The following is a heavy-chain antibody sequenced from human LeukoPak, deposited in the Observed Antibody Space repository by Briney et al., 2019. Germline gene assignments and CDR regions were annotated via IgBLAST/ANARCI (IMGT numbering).Heavy chain of an antibody. J-gene: IGHJ3*02. Sequence: SRTLSLTCAISGDSVSSNTAAWNWIRQSPSRGLEWLGRTYYRSKWYNDYAVSVKSRITIYPDTSKNRFSLQLNSVTSEDTAVYYCVRKLGWHDAFDIWGQGTMVTVSS. D-gene: IGHD3-3*02. CDR1: GDSVSSNTAA. CDR3: VRKLGWHDAFDI. CDR2: TYYRSKWYN. V-gene: IGHV6-1*01.